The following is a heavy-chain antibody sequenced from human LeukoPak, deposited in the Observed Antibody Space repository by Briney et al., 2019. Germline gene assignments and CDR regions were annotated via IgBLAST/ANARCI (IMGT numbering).Heavy chain of an antibody. Sequence: GGSLTLSCAASGFNFYNYNMNWVRQAPGKGLEWVSSIGRGNNYIYYADSVKGRFTISRDDAKQSLYLQMNSLRAEDTAVYSCTRDLHSDLWGQGTLVTVSS. CDR2: IGRGNNYI. V-gene: IGHV3-21*01. CDR1: GFNFYNYN. J-gene: IGHJ5*02. CDR3: TRDLHSDL.